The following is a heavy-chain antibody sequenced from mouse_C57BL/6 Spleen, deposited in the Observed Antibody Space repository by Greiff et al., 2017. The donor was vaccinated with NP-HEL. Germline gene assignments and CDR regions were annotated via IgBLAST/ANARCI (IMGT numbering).Heavy chain of an antibody. CDR1: GYTFTSYW. Sequence: QVHPNQHGSYLFKPGASVKMSCKASGYTFTSYWITWVKQRPGQGLEWIGDIYPGSGSTNYNEKFKSKATLTVDTSSSTAYMQLSSLTSEDSAVYYCARRYDYDETWFAYWGQGTLVTVSA. J-gene: IGHJ3*01. CDR2: IYPGSGST. D-gene: IGHD2-4*01. CDR3: ARRYDYDETWFAY. V-gene: IGHV1-55*01.